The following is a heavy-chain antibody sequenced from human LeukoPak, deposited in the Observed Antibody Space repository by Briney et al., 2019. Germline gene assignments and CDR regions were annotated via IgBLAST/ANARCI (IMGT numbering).Heavy chain of an antibody. Sequence: SETLSLTCNVSGASISGSDYNWSWLRQPPGKGLEWIASIFYSGTIYNNPSLKSRTLISVDTSKNQFSLRLTSVTAADTAVYYCARGAGLLWFEGQTKFDYWGQGTLVTVSS. J-gene: IGHJ4*02. D-gene: IGHD3-10*01. CDR2: IFYSGTI. V-gene: IGHV4-30-4*01. CDR3: ARGAGLLWFEGQTKFDY. CDR1: GASISGSDYN.